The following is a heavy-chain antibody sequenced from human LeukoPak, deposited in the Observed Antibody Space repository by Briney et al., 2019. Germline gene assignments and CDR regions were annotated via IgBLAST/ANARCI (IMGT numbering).Heavy chain of an antibody. CDR3: AGEMDIVVVPAAMFHDAFDI. CDR1: GGSFSGHY. Sequence: SETLSLTCAVYGGSFSGHYWSWIRQPPGKGLEWIGEINHSGSTNYNPSLKSRVTISVDTSKNQFSLKLSSVTAADTAVYYCAGEMDIVVVPAAMFHDAFDIWGQGTMVTVSS. CDR2: INHSGST. V-gene: IGHV4-34*01. J-gene: IGHJ3*02. D-gene: IGHD2-2*03.